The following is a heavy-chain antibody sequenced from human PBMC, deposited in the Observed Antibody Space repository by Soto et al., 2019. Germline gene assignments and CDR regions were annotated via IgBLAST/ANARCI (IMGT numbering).Heavy chain of an antibody. Sequence: ASVKVSCKASGYTFTGYYMHWVRQAPGQGLEWMGWINPNSGGTNYAQKFQGWVTMTRDTSISTAYMELSRLRSDDTAVYYCAREMYYYDSSGYYPDAFDIWGQGTMVT. CDR1: GYTFTGYY. CDR2: INPNSGGT. J-gene: IGHJ3*02. D-gene: IGHD3-22*01. V-gene: IGHV1-2*04. CDR3: AREMYYYDSSGYYPDAFDI.